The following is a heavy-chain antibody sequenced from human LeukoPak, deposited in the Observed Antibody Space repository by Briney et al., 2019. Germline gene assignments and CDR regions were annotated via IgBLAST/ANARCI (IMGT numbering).Heavy chain of an antibody. D-gene: IGHD3-16*01. CDR2: INHSGST. V-gene: IGHV4-34*01. Sequence: SETLSLTCAVYGGSFSGYYWSWIRQPPGKGLEWIGEINHSGSTNYNPSLKSRVTISVDTSKNQFSLKLSSVTAADTAMYYCARGLIGTIDYWGQGTLVTVSS. CDR1: GGSFSGYY. CDR3: ARGLIGTIDY. J-gene: IGHJ4*02.